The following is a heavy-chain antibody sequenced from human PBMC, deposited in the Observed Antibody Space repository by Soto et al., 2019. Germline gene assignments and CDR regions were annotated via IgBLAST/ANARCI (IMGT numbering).Heavy chain of an antibody. Sequence: SGPTLVNPTQTLTLTCTFSGFSLSTSGVGVGRIRRPPGKALEWLALIYWDDDKHYSPSLKSRLTITKDTSKNQVVLTMTNMDPVDTATYYCAHALTADGDPTYYYYGMDVWGEGNTVTVSS. CDR3: AHALTADGDPTYYYYGMDV. CDR2: IYWDDDK. V-gene: IGHV2-5*02. J-gene: IGHJ6*04. D-gene: IGHD4-17*01. CDR1: GFSLSTSGVG.